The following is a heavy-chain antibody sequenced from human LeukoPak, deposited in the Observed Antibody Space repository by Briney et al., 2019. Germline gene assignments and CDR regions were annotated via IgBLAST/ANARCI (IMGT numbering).Heavy chain of an antibody. CDR3: ASIGARRTYNWFDP. CDR1: GGSFSGYY. V-gene: IGHV4-34*01. J-gene: IGHJ5*02. Sequence: SESLSLTCAVYGGSFSGYYWSWIRQPPGKGLEWIGEINHSGSTNYNPSLKSRVTISVDTSKNQFSLKLSSVTAADTVVYYCASIGARRTYNWFDPWGQGTLVTVSS. D-gene: IGHD3-16*01. CDR2: INHSGST.